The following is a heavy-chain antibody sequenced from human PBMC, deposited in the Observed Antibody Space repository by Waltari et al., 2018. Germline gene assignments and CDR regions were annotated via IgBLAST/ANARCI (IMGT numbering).Heavy chain of an antibody. J-gene: IGHJ2*01. D-gene: IGHD4-17*01. V-gene: IGHV3-66*02. CDR3: ARQMTTVTPHWYFDL. CDR1: GFTVSSHY. Sequence: EVQLVESGGGLVQPGGSLRLSCAASGFTVSSHYMSWVRPAPGKGLEWVSVIYSGGSTYYADSVKGRFTISRDNSKNTLYLQMNSLRAEDTAVYYCARQMTTVTPHWYFDLWGRGTLVTVSS. CDR2: IYSGGST.